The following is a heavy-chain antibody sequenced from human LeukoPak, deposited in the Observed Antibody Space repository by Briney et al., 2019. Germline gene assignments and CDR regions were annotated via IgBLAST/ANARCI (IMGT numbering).Heavy chain of an antibody. J-gene: IGHJ4*02. CDR1: GFSSSCDS. V-gene: IGHV3-30*18. CDR3: AEGSYSGSYDY. D-gene: IGHD3-10*01. Sequence: SVRGAFQPRTPLRLSSSAAGFSSSCDSMHWGRQARGEVLEWVAIISYDGSNKYYADSVKGRFTITRDNSKNTLYLQMNSPRAEDTAVYYCAEGSYSGSYDYWGQGTLVTVSS. CDR2: ISYDGSNK.